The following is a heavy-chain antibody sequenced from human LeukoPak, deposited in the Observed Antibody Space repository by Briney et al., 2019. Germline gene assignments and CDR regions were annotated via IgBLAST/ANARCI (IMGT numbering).Heavy chain of an antibody. J-gene: IGHJ4*02. CDR3: ARWNGYEEKDFDY. CDR2: IRSSSSHI. V-gene: IGHV3-21*04. Sequence: PGGSLRLSCAASGFSFSSYTMNWVRQAPGKGLEWVSSIRSSSSHIYYADSLKGRFTISRDNAKNSLYLQMNSLRAEDTAVYYCARWNGYEEKDFDYWGQGTLVTVSS. D-gene: IGHD5-12*01. CDR1: GFSFSSYT.